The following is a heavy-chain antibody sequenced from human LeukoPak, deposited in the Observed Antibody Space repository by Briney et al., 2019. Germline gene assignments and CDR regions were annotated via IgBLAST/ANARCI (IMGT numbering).Heavy chain of an antibody. V-gene: IGHV4-59*01. J-gene: IGHJ6*02. D-gene: IGHD3-9*01. CDR1: GGSISGYY. CDR2: IYYSGST. Sequence: SETLSLTCTVSGGSISGYYWSWIRQPPGKGLEWIGYIYYSGSTNYNPSLKSRVTISVDTSKNQFSLKLSSVTAADTAVYYCAREGLRYFDYYGMDVWGQGTTVTVSS. CDR3: AREGLRYFDYYGMDV.